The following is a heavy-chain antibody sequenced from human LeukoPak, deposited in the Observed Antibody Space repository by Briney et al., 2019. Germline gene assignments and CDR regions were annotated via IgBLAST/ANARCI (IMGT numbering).Heavy chain of an antibody. Sequence: GGSLRLSCAASGFTFSSYAMSWVRQAPGKGLEWVSAISGSGGSTYYADSVKGRFTISRDNSKNTLYLQMNSLRAEDTAVYCCARRAGGYSHPYDYWGQGILVTVSS. CDR1: GFTFSSYA. CDR2: ISGSGGST. CDR3: ARRAGGYSHPYDY. J-gene: IGHJ4*02. D-gene: IGHD4-23*01. V-gene: IGHV3-23*01.